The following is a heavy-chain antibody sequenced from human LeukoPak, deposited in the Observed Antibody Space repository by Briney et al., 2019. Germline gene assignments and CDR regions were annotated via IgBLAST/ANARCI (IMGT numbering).Heavy chain of an antibody. CDR2: ISSSSSYI. CDR3: ARDIYDYVWGSYRYYFDY. J-gene: IGHJ4*02. V-gene: IGHV3-21*01. D-gene: IGHD3-16*02. CDR1: GFTFSSYS. Sequence: GVLRLSCAASGFTFSSYSMNWVRQAPGKGLEWVSSISSSSSYIYYADSVKGRFTISRGNAKNSLYLQTNSLRAEDTAVYYCARDIYDYVWGSYRYYFDYWGQGTLVTVSS.